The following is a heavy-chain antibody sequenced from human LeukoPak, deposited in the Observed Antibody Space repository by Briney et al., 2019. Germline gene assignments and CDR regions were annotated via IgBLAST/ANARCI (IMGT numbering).Heavy chain of an antibody. Sequence: PGGSLRLSCAASGFTFSSHAMSWVRQAPGKGLEWVSGISGTGGSTQYADSVKGRFTISRDNSKNTLYPQMNGLRAEDTAVYYCAKYSSGWFIYYYMDVWGKGTTVTVSS. D-gene: IGHD6-19*01. J-gene: IGHJ6*03. V-gene: IGHV3-23*01. CDR1: GFTFSSHA. CDR2: ISGTGGST. CDR3: AKYSSGWFIYYYMDV.